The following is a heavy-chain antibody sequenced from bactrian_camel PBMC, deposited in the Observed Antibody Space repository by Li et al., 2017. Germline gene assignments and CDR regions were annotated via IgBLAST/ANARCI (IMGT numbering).Heavy chain of an antibody. Sequence: DVQLVESGGGLVQPGGSLILSCTTSGFTFSRTDMTWIRQAPGKGYEVVSSMNYGGAYKYYTESVKGRFTIARDNAENTLYLLMTSLKPEDTAKYYCTTGLVSVPPADTLKDRGTQVTVS. CDR1: GFTFSRTD. V-gene: IGHV3S40*01. D-gene: IGHD1*01. CDR2: MNYGGAYK. J-gene: IGHJ4*01.